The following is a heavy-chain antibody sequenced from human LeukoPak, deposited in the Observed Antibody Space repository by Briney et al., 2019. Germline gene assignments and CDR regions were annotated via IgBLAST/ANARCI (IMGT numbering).Heavy chain of an antibody. CDR1: GFSFSSYA. CDR3: AKDVTFYFGSGSNPNWFDP. Sequence: GGSLRLSCAASGFSFSSYAVSWVRQAPGRGLAWVSGISDGGSRTYYADSVKGRFTISRDDSKNTLYLQMNSLRAEDTAVYYCAKDVTFYFGSGSNPNWFDPWGQGTLVTVSS. J-gene: IGHJ5*02. V-gene: IGHV3-23*01. D-gene: IGHD3-10*01. CDR2: ISDGGSRT.